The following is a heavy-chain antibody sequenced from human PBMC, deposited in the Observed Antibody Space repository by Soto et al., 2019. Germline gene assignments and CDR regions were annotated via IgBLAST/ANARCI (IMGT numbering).Heavy chain of an antibody. CDR2: ISSSSSCK. CDR3: ARERLTGDGDY. V-gene: IGHV3-21*01. D-gene: IGHD7-27*01. CDR1: GFTFSSYS. J-gene: IGHJ4*02. Sequence: GGSLRLSCAASGFTFSSYSMNWVRQAPGKGLEWVSSISSSSSCKYYADSVKGRFTISRDNAKNSLYLQMNSLRAEDTAVYYCARERLTGDGDYWGQGTLVTVSS.